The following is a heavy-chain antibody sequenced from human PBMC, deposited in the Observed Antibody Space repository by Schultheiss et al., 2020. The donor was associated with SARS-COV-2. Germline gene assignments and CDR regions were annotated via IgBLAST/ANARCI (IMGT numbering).Heavy chain of an antibody. J-gene: IGHJ4*02. Sequence: SQTLSLTCAVYGGSFSDHYWNWIRQPPGKGLEWIGEINHSGSTNYNPSLKSRVTISVDPSKNQFSLKLSSVTAADTAVYYCARDLDSYGLDYWGQGTLVTVSS. V-gene: IGHV4-34*01. CDR3: ARDLDSYGLDY. CDR2: INHSGST. D-gene: IGHD5-18*01. CDR1: GGSFSDHY.